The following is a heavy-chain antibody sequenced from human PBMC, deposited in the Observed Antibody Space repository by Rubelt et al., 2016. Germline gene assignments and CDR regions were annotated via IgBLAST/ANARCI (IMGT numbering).Heavy chain of an antibody. D-gene: IGHD6-13*01. CDR3: ARDLDSKQQLVAGKYWFDP. Sequence: QVQLVQSGAEVKKPGASVKVSCKASGYTFTSYGISWVRQAPGQGLEWMGWINTNTGNPTYAQGFTGRFVFSLDTSVSTAYLQISSLKAEDTAVYYCARDLDSKQQLVAGKYWFDPWGQGTLVTVSS. V-gene: IGHV7-4-1*02. CDR1: GYTFTSYG. CDR2: INTNTGNP. J-gene: IGHJ5*02.